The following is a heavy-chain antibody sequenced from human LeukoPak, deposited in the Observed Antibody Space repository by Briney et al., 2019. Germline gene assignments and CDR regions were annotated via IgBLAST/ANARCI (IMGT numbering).Heavy chain of an antibody. V-gene: IGHV4-59*01. CDR2: IYYSGST. CDR1: GGSISSYY. D-gene: IGHD6-13*01. Sequence: PSETLSLTCTVSGGSISSYYWSWIRQPPGKGLEWIGYIYYSGSTNYNPSLKSRVTISVDTSKNQFSLKLSSVTAADTAVYYCARGRAGGEQQLVWYAYPNTYYYYMDVWGKGTTVTVSS. J-gene: IGHJ6*03. CDR3: ARGRAGGEQQLVWYAYPNTYYYYMDV.